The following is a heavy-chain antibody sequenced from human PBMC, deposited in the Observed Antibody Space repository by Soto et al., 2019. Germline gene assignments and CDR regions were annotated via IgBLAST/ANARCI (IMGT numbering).Heavy chain of an antibody. D-gene: IGHD3-3*01. CDR2: ISGSGGST. V-gene: IGHV3-23*01. CDR3: APAVWSGYYYFDY. Sequence: PGGSLRLSCAASGFTFSSYAMSWVRQAPGKGLEWVSSISGSGGSTYYADSVKGRFTISRDNSKKTLYLQMNSLRADDTAVYNCAPAVWSGYYYFDYWGQGTLATVSS. J-gene: IGHJ4*02. CDR1: GFTFSSYA.